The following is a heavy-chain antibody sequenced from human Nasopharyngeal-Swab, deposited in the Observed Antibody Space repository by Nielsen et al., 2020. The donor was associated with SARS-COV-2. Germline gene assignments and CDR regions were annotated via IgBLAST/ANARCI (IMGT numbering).Heavy chain of an antibody. Sequence: GEYLKISCAASGFTFSSYSMNWVRQAPGKGLEWVSSISSSSSYIYYADSVKGRFTISRDNSKNTLYLQMNSLRAEDTAVYYCARGSSSYYFDYWGQGTLVTVSS. D-gene: IGHD6-6*01. CDR3: ARGSSSYYFDY. CDR2: ISSSSSYI. J-gene: IGHJ4*02. V-gene: IGHV3-21*01. CDR1: GFTFSSYS.